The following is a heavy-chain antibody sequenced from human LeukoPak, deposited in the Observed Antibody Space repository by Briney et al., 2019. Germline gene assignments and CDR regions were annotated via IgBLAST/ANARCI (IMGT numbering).Heavy chain of an antibody. CDR2: VSWNSGNI. J-gene: IGHJ4*02. D-gene: IGHD1-26*01. CDR1: GFTFDDYA. V-gene: IGHV3-9*01. Sequence: HPGRSLRLSCAASGFTFDDYAMHWVRQAPGEGLEWVTCVSWNSGNIGYADSVEGRFTISRDNAKNSLYLQMNSLRSEDTALYYCAKAEGAWESLPSDYWGQGTLVTVSS. CDR3: AKAEGAWESLPSDY.